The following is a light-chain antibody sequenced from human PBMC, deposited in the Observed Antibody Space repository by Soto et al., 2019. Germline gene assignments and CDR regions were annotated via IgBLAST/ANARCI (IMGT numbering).Light chain of an antibody. V-gene: IGKV1-17*02. Sequence: DIQMTQSPSSLSASVGDRVTITCRASQGIRDALGWYQQKPGKAPKRLIYDASSLQSGVPSRFSDNGSGTEYTHTISNLQPEDFATYYCLQHNSYPQTFGQGTKVEIK. CDR2: DAS. CDR3: LQHNSYPQT. CDR1: QGIRDA. J-gene: IGKJ1*01.